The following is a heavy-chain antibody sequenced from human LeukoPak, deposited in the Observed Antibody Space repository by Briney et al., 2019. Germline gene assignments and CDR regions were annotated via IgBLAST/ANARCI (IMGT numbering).Heavy chain of an antibody. V-gene: IGHV3-53*01. CDR1: GFTVSSCY. CDR3: ARAAYDSNGFTANHDS. Sequence: GGSLRLSCAASGFTVSSCYMSWVRQAPGKGLEWVSVLYSDGSTYYADSVKGRFTVSRDNSKNTPHLQMNNLRAEDTAVYYCARAAYDSNGFTANHDSWGQGTLVTVSS. J-gene: IGHJ4*02. CDR2: LYSDGST. D-gene: IGHD3-22*01.